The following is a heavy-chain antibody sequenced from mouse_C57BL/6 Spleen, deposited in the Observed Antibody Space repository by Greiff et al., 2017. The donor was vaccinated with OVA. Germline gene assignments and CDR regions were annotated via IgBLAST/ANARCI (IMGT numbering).Heavy chain of an antibody. CDR1: GYTFTSYW. CDR2: IDPSDSYT. V-gene: IGHV1-50*01. CDR3: ARRGGAY. J-gene: IGHJ2*01. Sequence: QVQLQQPGAELVKPGASVKLSCKASGYTFTSYWMQWVKQRPGQGLEWIGEIDPSDSYTNYTQKFKGKATLPVDTSSSTAYMQLSSLTSEDSAVYDCARRGGAYWGQGTTLTVSS.